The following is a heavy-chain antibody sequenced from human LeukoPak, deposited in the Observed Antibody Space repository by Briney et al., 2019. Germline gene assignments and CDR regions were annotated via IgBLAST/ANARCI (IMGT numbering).Heavy chain of an antibody. CDR1: GFTFSSYA. Sequence: GGSLRLSCAASGFTFSSYAMNWVRQAPGKGLEWVSVIYSDGTTFYSDSVKGRFTISRDNSKNILYLQMNSLRAEDTAVYYCARERIYFGSGRDLTDARLFYYYGMDVWGQGTTVTVSS. V-gene: IGHV3-53*01. CDR3: ARERIYFGSGRDLTDARLFYYYGMDV. D-gene: IGHD3-10*01. J-gene: IGHJ6*02. CDR2: IYSDGTT.